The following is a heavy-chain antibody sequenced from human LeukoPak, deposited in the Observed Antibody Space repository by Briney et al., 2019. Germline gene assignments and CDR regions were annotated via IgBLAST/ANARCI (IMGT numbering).Heavy chain of an antibody. CDR1: GYTFTGYY. CDR3: AREARGYCSGGSCYSPSNAFDI. CDR2: INPNSGGT. Sequence: ASVKVSCKASGYTFTGYYMHWVRQAPGQGLEWMGWINPNSGGTNYAQKFQGRVTMTRDTSISTAYMELSRLRSDDTAVYYCAREARGYCSGGSCYSPSNAFDIWGQGTMVTVSS. D-gene: IGHD2-15*01. V-gene: IGHV1-2*02. J-gene: IGHJ3*02.